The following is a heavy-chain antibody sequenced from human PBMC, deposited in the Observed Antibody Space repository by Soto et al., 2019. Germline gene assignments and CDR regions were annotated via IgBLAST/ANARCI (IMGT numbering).Heavy chain of an antibody. CDR2: ISWNSGSI. CDR1: GFTFDDYA. D-gene: IGHD4-17*01. V-gene: IGHV3-9*01. Sequence: EVQLVESGGGLVQPGRSLRLSCAASGFTFDDYAMHWVRQAPGKGLAWVSGISWNSGSIGYADSVKGRFTISRDNAKDSRYLQMNRLRAEDTALYYCPKDMSYGDLRCAFDIWCQGTMVTVSS. CDR3: PKDMSYGDLRCAFDI. J-gene: IGHJ3*02.